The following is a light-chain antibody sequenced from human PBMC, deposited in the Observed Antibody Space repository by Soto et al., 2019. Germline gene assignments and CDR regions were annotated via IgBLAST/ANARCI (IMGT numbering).Light chain of an antibody. CDR2: GVS. CDR1: QSVSSIY. CDR3: QQYGSSGT. V-gene: IGKV3-20*01. Sequence: EIVLTQSPGTLSLSPGERATLSCRASQSVSSIYFAWYQQKRGQAPRLLIYGVSNRATGIPARFSGSGSGTDFTLTISRLEPEDFAVYYCQQYGSSGTFGQGTKVDI. J-gene: IGKJ1*01.